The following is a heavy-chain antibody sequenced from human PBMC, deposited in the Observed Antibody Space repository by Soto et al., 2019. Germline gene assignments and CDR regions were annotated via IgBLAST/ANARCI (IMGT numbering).Heavy chain of an antibody. V-gene: IGHV4-59*01. CDR2: IYYSGST. D-gene: IGHD5-12*01. Sequence: QVQLQESGPGLVKPSETLSLTCTVSGGSISSYYWRWIRQPPGKGLEWIGYIYYSGSTNYNPSLKSRVTISVDTSKNQFSLKLSSVTAADTAVYYCATAGAGDGYNYRADYWGQGTLVTVSS. CDR3: ATAGAGDGYNYRADY. J-gene: IGHJ4*02. CDR1: GGSISSYY.